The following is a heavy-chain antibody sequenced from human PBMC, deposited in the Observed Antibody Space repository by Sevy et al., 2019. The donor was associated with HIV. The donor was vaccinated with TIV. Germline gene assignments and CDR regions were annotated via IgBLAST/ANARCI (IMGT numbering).Heavy chain of an antibody. V-gene: IGHV3-23*01. D-gene: IGHD3-22*01. Sequence: GGSLRLSCAASGFMFSSYAMSWVRQAPGKGLEWVSTIRGSGGSTYYADSVKGRFTISRDNSKNTLYLQMNSLRAEDTAVYYCHGDYDSSQLASYYYYGMDVWGQGTTVIVSS. CDR1: GFMFSSYA. CDR2: IRGSGGST. CDR3: HGDYDSSQLASYYYYGMDV. J-gene: IGHJ6*02.